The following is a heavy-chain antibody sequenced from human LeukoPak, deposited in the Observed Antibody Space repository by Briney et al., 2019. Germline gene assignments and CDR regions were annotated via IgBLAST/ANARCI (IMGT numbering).Heavy chain of an antibody. CDR3: ARDLSMVRGVIFDY. CDR2: ISSSSSYI. V-gene: IGHV3-21*01. J-gene: IGHJ4*02. CDR1: GFTFSIYT. D-gene: IGHD3-10*01. Sequence: PGGSLRLSCAASGFTFSIYTMTWVRQAPGKGLEWVSSISSSSSYIYYADSVEGRFTISRDNAKNSLYLQMNSLRAEDTAVYYCARDLSMVRGVIFDYWGQGTLVTVSS.